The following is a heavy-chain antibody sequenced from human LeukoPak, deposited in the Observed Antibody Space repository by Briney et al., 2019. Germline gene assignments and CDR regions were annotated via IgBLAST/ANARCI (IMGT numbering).Heavy chain of an antibody. CDR1: GFTFDDYG. V-gene: IGHV3-20*04. Sequence: GGSLRLSCAASGFTFDDYGMSWVRQAPGKGPEWVSGINWNGGSTGYADSVKGRFTISRDNAKNSLYLQMSSLRAEDTALYYCARAPGSSWYNYWGQGTLVTVSS. CDR2: INWNGGST. D-gene: IGHD6-13*01. J-gene: IGHJ4*02. CDR3: ARAPGSSWYNY.